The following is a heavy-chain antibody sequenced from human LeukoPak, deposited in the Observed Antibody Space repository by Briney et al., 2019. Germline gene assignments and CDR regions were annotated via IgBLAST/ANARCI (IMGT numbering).Heavy chain of an antibody. CDR2: IYSSGST. CDR1: GGSISSYY. V-gene: IGHV4-59*01. CDR3: ARGRYDYVH. Sequence: SETLSLTCTVSGGSISSYYWSWIRQPPGKVLEYIGYIYSSGSTNYNPSLKSRVTISVDTSKTQFSLKLSSVTAADTAVYYCARGRYDYVHWGQGTLVTVSS. J-gene: IGHJ4*02. D-gene: IGHD3-16*01.